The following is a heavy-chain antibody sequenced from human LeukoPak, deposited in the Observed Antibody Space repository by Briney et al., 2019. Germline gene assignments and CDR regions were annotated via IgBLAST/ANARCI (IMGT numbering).Heavy chain of an antibody. CDR2: ISGSGGST. V-gene: IGHV3-23*01. Sequence: GGSLRLSCAASGFTFSSYAMSWVRQAPGKGLEWVSAISGSGGSTYYADSVKGRFTISRDNSKNTLYLRMNSLRAEDTAVYYCAKGGYDYSAFYYYYMDVWGKGTTVTVSS. D-gene: IGHD5-12*01. CDR3: AKGGYDYSAFYYYYMDV. CDR1: GFTFSSYA. J-gene: IGHJ6*03.